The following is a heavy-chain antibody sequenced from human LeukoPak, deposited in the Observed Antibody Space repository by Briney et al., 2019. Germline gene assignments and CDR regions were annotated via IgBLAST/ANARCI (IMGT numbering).Heavy chain of an antibody. Sequence: GGSLRLSCTASGFTFGDYAMSWVRQAPGKGLEWVGFIRSKAYGGTTEYAASVKGRFTISRDDSKSIAYLRMNSLKTEDTAVYYCTRSSGWYNPIDYWGQGTLVTVAS. V-gene: IGHV3-49*04. CDR3: TRSSGWYNPIDY. CDR1: GFTFGDYA. CDR2: IRSKAYGGTT. J-gene: IGHJ4*02. D-gene: IGHD6-19*01.